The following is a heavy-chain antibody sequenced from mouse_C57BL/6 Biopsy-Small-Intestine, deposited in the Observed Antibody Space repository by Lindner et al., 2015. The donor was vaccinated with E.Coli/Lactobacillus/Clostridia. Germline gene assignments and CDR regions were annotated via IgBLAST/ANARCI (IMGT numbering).Heavy chain of an antibody. D-gene: IGHD1-1*01. CDR1: GFNIKDDY. V-gene: IGHV1-54*01. Sequence: VQLQESGAELVRPGASVKLSCTASGFNIKDDYMHWVKQRPGQGLEWIGVINPGSGGTNYNEKFKGKATLTADKSSSTAYMQLSSLTSEDSAVYFCARRFTPSPYYFDYWGQGTTLTVSS. CDR2: INPGSGGT. CDR3: ARRFTPSPYYFDY. J-gene: IGHJ2*01.